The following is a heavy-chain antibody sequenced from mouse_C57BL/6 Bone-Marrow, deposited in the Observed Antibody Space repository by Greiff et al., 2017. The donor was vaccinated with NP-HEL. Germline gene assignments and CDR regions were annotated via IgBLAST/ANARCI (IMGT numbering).Heavy chain of an antibody. D-gene: IGHD2-14*01. V-gene: IGHV1-62-2*01. CDR3: ARHEDRDEGYSYAMDY. CDR1: GYTFTAYT. CDR2: FYPGSGVI. J-gene: IGHJ4*01. Sequence: QVQLKESGAELVKPGASVKLSCKASGYTFTAYTIHWVKQRSGQGLEWIGWFYPGSGVIQYNEKFKDKATLTADKSSSTVYMELSRLTSEDSAVYFYARHEDRDEGYSYAMDYWGQGTSVTVSS.